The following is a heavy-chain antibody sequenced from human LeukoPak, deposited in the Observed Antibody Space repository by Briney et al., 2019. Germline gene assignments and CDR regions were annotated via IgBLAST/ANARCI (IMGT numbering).Heavy chain of an antibody. V-gene: IGHV4-59*08. J-gene: IGHJ4*02. CDR2: IYSSGST. Sequence: SETLSLTCTVSGGSISRSYWSWIRQPPGRGLEWIGCIYSSGSTNYNPSLKSRVTLSIDTSRNQFSLKLRSLSATDTAVYYCARFYGSGGYSFDYWGQGTLVTVSS. CDR3: ARFYGSGGYSFDY. CDR1: GGSISRSY. D-gene: IGHD3-10*01.